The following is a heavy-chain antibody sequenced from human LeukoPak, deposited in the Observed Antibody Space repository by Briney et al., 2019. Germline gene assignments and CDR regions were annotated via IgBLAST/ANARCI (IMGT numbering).Heavy chain of an antibody. CDR1: GFTFSAYG. Sequence: GGTLRLSCVASGFTFSAYGMNWVRQAPGKGLEWVSAVSGSDESTYYADSVKGRFTISRDNSKNTLYLQMNSLRVEDTAVYYCARARPDGATYFNYWGLGTLVTVSS. J-gene: IGHJ4*02. D-gene: IGHD2-15*01. CDR2: VSGSDEST. CDR3: ARARPDGATYFNY. V-gene: IGHV3-23*01.